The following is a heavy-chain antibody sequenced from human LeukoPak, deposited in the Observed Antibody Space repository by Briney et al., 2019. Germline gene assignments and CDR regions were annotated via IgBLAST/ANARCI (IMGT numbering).Heavy chain of an antibody. D-gene: IGHD3-10*01. Sequence: SETLSLTCNVSGGSINSRDYYWGWIRQPPGKGLEWIGSIFYSGITYYNPSLKSLDTMLVDTSQNHFSLKVNSVTATDTAVYFCARDRRTSWSNLFYAFDIWGQGTRVTVSS. CDR1: GGSINSRDYY. CDR2: IFYSGIT. J-gene: IGHJ3*02. V-gene: IGHV4-39*07. CDR3: ARDRRTSWSNLFYAFDI.